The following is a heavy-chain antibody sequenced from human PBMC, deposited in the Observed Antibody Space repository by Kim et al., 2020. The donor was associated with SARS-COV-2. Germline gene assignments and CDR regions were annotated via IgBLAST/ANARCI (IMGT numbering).Heavy chain of an antibody. J-gene: IGHJ3*02. D-gene: IGHD1-26*01. CDR3: ARAQRGASDAFDI. Sequence: ADTGKGRCTISRDNAKNSRYLQMNSRRAEDTALCYCARAQRGASDAFDIWGQGTMVTVSS. V-gene: IGHV3-20*03.